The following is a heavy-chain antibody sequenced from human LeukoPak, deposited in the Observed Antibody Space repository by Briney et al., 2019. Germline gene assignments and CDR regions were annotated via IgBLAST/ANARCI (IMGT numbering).Heavy chain of an antibody. D-gene: IGHD3-10*01. CDR3: ARDATYYYGSGSYYGY. CDR1: GFTFSDYY. Sequence: GGSLRLSCAASGFTFSDYYMSWIRQAPGKGLEWVPYISSSGSTIYYADSVKGRFTISRDNAKNSLYLQMNSLRAEDTAVYYCARDATYYYGSGSYYGYWGQGTLVTVSS. J-gene: IGHJ4*02. V-gene: IGHV3-11*01. CDR2: ISSSGSTI.